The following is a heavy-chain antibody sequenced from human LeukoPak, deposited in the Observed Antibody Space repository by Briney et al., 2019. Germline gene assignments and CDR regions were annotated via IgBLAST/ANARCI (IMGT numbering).Heavy chain of an antibody. CDR2: IKPDGGEK. CDR3: ARDSDWFFWD. D-gene: IGHD3-9*01. Sequence: GGSLRLSCVVSGFTFNNNWMTWVRQAPGKGLEWVATIKPDGGEKYYVDSVKGRFTISRDNAKNSLFLQMNSLRVEDTAVYYCARDSDWFFWDWGLGTLVTDSS. V-gene: IGHV3-7*03. J-gene: IGHJ4*02. CDR1: GFTFNNNW.